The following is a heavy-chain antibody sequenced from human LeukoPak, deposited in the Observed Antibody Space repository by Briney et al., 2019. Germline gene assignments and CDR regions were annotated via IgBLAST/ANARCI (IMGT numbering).Heavy chain of an antibody. V-gene: IGHV4-31*03. CDR1: GGSISSGGYY. D-gene: IGHD3-3*01. CDR2: IYYSGST. J-gene: IGHJ6*02. Sequence: SQTLSLTCTVSGGSISSGGYYWSWIRQHPGKGLEWIGYIYYSGSTYYNPSLKSRVTISVDTSKNQFSLKLSSVTAADTAVYYCARAEYYDFWSGYYPYYYGMDVWGQGTTVTVSS. CDR3: ARAEYYDFWSGYYPYYYGMDV.